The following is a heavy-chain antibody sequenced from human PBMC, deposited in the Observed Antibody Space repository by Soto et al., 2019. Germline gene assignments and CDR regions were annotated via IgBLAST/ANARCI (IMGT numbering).Heavy chain of an antibody. CDR3: ARDKWERPANAFDN. CDR2: IYTSGST. D-gene: IGHD1-26*01. V-gene: IGHV4-4*07. CDR1: GGSISSYG. Sequence: YETLFLMSTVSGGSISSYGWRRILQPAGKGMEWVGRIYTSGSTNYNPSLKSRVTMSVDTSKNQFSLKLSSVTAADTAVYYCARDKWERPANAFDNWGQGTMVTV. J-gene: IGHJ3*02.